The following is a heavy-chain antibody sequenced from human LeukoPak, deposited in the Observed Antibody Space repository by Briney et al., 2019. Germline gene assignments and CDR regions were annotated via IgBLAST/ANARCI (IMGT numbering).Heavy chain of an antibody. CDR1: GYTFTVYY. J-gene: IGHJ4*02. Sequence: GASVTVSCKTSGYTFTVYYMHWVRQAPGQGLEWMGWINPNSGGTKYAQKFQGRVTMTRDTSTSTAYMELSSLRSDDTAVYYCASLPLAAAGTDFNFWGQGSLVTVSS. D-gene: IGHD6-13*01. CDR3: ASLPLAAAGTDFNF. V-gene: IGHV1-2*02. CDR2: INPNSGGT.